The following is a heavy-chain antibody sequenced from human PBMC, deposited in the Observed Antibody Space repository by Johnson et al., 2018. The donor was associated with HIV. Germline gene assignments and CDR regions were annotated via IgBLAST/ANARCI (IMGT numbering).Heavy chain of an antibody. Sequence: VQLVESGGGLVQPGRSLRLSCAASGFHFSDYYMSWIRQAPGKGLEWVPYISRSDSTICYEDPVKGRFPIPRDTSKNPVSLQMNGLRAEDTAVYYCAKDERAAAGTRGLDAFDIWGQGTMVTVSS. CDR1: GFHFSDYY. CDR3: AKDERAAAGTRGLDAFDI. CDR2: ISRSDSTI. J-gene: IGHJ3*02. D-gene: IGHD6-13*01. V-gene: IGHV3-11*04.